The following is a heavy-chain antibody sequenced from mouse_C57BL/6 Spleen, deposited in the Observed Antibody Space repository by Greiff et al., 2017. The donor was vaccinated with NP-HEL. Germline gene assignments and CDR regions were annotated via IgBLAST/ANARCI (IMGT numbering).Heavy chain of an antibody. CDR2: INPNNGGT. CDR1: GYTFTDYN. V-gene: IGHV1-22*01. CDR3: ARYGQLDYYAMDY. D-gene: IGHD3-1*01. Sequence: VQLKQSGPELVKPGASVKMSCKASGYTFTDYNMHWVKQSHGKSLEWIGYINPNNGGTSYNQKFKGKATLTVNKSSSTAYMELRSLTSEDSAVYYCARYGQLDYYAMDYWGQGTSVTVSS. J-gene: IGHJ4*01.